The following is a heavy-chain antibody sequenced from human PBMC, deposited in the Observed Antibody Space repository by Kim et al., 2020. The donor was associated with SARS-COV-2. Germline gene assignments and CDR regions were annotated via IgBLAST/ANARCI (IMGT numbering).Heavy chain of an antibody. CDR1: GFTFSNAW. J-gene: IGHJ4*02. CDR2: IKSKTDGGTT. CDR3: TTGFGSGSN. V-gene: IGHV3-15*01. D-gene: IGHD3-10*01. Sequence: GGSLRLSCAASGFTFSNAWMSWVRQAPGKGLEWVGRIKSKTDGGTTDYVAPVKGRFSISRDDLKSMLYLQMNSLRPEDTAVYYCTTGFGSGSNWGQGTLVTVSS.